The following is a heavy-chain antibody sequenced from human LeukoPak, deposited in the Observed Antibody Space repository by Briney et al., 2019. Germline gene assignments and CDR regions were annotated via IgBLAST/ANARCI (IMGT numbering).Heavy chain of an antibody. J-gene: IGHJ3*02. CDR3: ARDGILTYAFDI. D-gene: IGHD1-1*01. V-gene: IGHV3-7*01. CDR2: IKQDGGDQ. Sequence: HSGGSLRLSCSASGLTFSSYWMSWVRQAPGKGLEWMANIKQDGGDQNYVDSVKGRFTISRDNAKNSLFLQMNSLRAEDTAVYYCARDGILTYAFDIWGQGTMVTVSP. CDR1: GLTFSSYW.